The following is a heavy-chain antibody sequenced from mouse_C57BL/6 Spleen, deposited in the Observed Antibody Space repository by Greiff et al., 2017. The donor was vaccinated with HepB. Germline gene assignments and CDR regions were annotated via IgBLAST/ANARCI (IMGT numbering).Heavy chain of an antibody. J-gene: IGHJ2*01. Sequence: QVQLQQSGAELARPGASVKLSCKASGYTFTSYGISWVKQRTGQGLEWIGEIYPRSGNTYYNEKFKGKATLTADKSSSTAYMELRSLTSEDSAVYFCARIYYYGSRLEVFDYWGQGTTLTVSS. D-gene: IGHD1-1*01. CDR2: IYPRSGNT. V-gene: IGHV1-81*01. CDR3: ARIYYYGSRLEVFDY. CDR1: GYTFTSYG.